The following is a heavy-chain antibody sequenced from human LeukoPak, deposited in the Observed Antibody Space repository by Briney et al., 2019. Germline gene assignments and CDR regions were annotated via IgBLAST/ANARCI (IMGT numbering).Heavy chain of an antibody. J-gene: IGHJ5*02. Sequence: GGSLRLSCAASGFTFSSYSINWVRQAPGKGLEWVSSISSSSSYIYYADSVKGRFTISRDNAKNSLYLQMNSLRVEDTAVYYCARHLAAEIWFDPWGQGTLVTVSS. V-gene: IGHV3-21*01. CDR1: GFTFSSYS. CDR2: ISSSSSYI. CDR3: ARHLAAEIWFDP. D-gene: IGHD6-25*01.